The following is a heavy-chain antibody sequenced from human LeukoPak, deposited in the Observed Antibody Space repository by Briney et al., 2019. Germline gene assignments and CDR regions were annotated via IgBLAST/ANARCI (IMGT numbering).Heavy chain of an antibody. Sequence: GGSLRLSCAASGFTFSSYSMNWVRQAPGKGLEWVSSISSSSSYIYYADSVKGRFTISRDNTKNSLYLQMNSLRAEDTAVYYCARDRVVVVAATAPGDDAFDIWGQGTMVTVSS. D-gene: IGHD2-15*01. V-gene: IGHV3-21*01. CDR1: GFTFSSYS. CDR3: ARDRVVVVAATAPGDDAFDI. J-gene: IGHJ3*02. CDR2: ISSSSSYI.